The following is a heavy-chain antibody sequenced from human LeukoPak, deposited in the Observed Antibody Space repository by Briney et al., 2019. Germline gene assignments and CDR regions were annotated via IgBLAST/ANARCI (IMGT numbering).Heavy chain of an antibody. CDR2: INWNGGST. J-gene: IGHJ4*02. CDR1: GFTFDDYG. V-gene: IGHV3-20*04. Sequence: PGGSLRLSCAAYGFTFDDYGMSWVRQAPGKGLEWVSGINWNGGSTGYADSVKGRFTISRDNAKNSLYLQMNSLRAEDTALYYCARDRNPFVVVPAAIAFDYWGQGTLVTVSS. D-gene: IGHD2-2*01. CDR3: ARDRNPFVVVPAAIAFDY.